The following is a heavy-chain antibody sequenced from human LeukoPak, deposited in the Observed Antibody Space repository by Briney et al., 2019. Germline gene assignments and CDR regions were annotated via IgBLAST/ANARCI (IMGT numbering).Heavy chain of an antibody. Sequence: GGSLRLSCAASGFTFDDYTMHWVRQAPGKGLEWVSHINWDGGSTYYADSVKGRFTISRDNSKNSLYLQMNSLRTEDTALYYCAKDKWSNAFDIWGQGTMVTVSS. CDR1: GFTFDDYT. D-gene: IGHD2-15*01. CDR2: INWDGGST. CDR3: AKDKWSNAFDI. V-gene: IGHV3-43*01. J-gene: IGHJ3*02.